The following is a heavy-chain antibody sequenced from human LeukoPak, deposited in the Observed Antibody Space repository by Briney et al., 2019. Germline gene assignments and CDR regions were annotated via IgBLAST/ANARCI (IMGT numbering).Heavy chain of an antibody. CDR2: IYSTGRS. CDR3: ARDQHGFDP. J-gene: IGHJ5*02. Sequence: SETLSLTCTVSGGSISNYFWSWVRQPAGKGLEWIGRIYSTGRSDYNPSLKSRIAMSVDTSKNQFSPKLTSVTAADTAMYYCARDQHGFDPWGQGTLVTVSS. CDR1: GGSISNYF. V-gene: IGHV4-4*07.